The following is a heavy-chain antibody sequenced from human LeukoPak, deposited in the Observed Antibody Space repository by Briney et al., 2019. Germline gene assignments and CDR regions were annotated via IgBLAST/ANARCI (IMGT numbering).Heavy chain of an antibody. V-gene: IGHV6-1*01. CDR3: VRDPVGGSTIFDC. Sequence: SQTLSLTCVISGDSVSSNSAAWNWIRQSPSRGLEWLGRTYYRSKWYYDYSVAVKSRVTINPDASKNQFSLQLSSVTPEDTAVYYCVRDPVGGSTIFDCWGQGTLVTVSS. D-gene: IGHD1-26*01. J-gene: IGHJ4*02. CDR1: GDSVSSNSAA. CDR2: TYYRSKWYY.